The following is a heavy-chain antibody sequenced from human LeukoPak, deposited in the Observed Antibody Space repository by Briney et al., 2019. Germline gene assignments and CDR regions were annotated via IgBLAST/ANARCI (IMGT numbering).Heavy chain of an antibody. CDR2: FDPEDGET. CDR3: ATDTYGSGSTYFDY. CDR1: GYTLTELS. D-gene: IGHD3-10*01. V-gene: IGHV1-24*01. J-gene: IGHJ4*02. Sequence: ASVKVSCKVSGYTLTELSMHWVRQAPGKGLEWMGGFDPEDGETIYAQKFQGRVTMTEDTSTDTAYMELSSLRSEDTAVYYCATDTYGSGSTYFDYWGQGTLVTASS.